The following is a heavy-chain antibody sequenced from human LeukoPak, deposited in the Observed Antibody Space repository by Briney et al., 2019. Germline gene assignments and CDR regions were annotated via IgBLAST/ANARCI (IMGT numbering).Heavy chain of an antibody. CDR1: GLTLRHFA. CDR3: ANEAHRHLDLHN. Sequence: GGSLRLSCAASGLTLRHFAMNWVRQAPGKGLEWVSSIASDGDTFYAGSVKGRFTISRDISTNTLHLHTNSLRADDTAIYFCANEAHRHLDLHNWGQGTLVTVST. CDR2: IASDGDT. J-gene: IGHJ4*02. V-gene: IGHV3-23*01.